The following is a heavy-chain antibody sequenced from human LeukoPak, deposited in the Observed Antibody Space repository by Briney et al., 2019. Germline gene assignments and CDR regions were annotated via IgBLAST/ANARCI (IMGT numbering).Heavy chain of an antibody. CDR3: ARAGTAMVDY. Sequence: SETLSLTCTVSGGSISSSNYYWAWIRQPPGKGLEWIGNIYYSGSTYYNPSLKTRIAISVDTSKNQFSLRLSSVTATDTAVYYCARAGTAMVDYWGQGTLVTVSS. CDR2: IYYSGST. CDR1: GGSISSSNYY. V-gene: IGHV4-39*01. D-gene: IGHD5-18*01. J-gene: IGHJ4*02.